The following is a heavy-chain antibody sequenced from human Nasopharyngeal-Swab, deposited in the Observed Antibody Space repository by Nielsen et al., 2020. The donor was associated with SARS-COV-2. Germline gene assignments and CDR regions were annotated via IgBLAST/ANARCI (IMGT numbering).Heavy chain of an antibody. D-gene: IGHD1-1*01. J-gene: IGHJ6*02. V-gene: IGHV2-70*01. CDR2: IVWDDDK. Sequence: SGPTLVKPTQTLTLTCTFSGFSLSTSGMCVSWIRQPPRKALEWLALIVWDDDKYYSTSLKTRLTISKDTSKNQVVLTMTNMDPVDTATYYCARILRTGTSNYYYGMDVWGQGTTVTVSS. CDR1: GFSLSTSGMC. CDR3: ARILRTGTSNYYYGMDV.